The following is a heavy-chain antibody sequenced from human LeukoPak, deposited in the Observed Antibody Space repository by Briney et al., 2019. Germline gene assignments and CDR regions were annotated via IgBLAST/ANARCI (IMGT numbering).Heavy chain of an antibody. Sequence: PSETLSLTCTVSGGSISIYYWSWIRQPPGKGLEWIGYIYYSGRTMYNPSLKSRVSISVDTSKNQFSLKLSSVTAADTAVYDCARGFCGGGSCYSAIFDYWGQGTLVTVSS. CDR2: IYYSGRT. J-gene: IGHJ4*02. D-gene: IGHD2-15*01. CDR1: GGSISIYY. CDR3: ARGFCGGGSCYSAIFDY. V-gene: IGHV4-59*01.